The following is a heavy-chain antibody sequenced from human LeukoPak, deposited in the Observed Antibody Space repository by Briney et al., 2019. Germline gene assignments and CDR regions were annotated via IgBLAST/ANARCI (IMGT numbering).Heavy chain of an antibody. D-gene: IGHD4-4*01. J-gene: IGHJ4*02. CDR3: ARGLTTAIPGYFDY. Sequence: PSETLSLTCTVSGGSISSYYWSWIRQPPGKGLEWIGYIYYSGSTNYNPSLKSRVTISVDTSKNQFSLKLSSVTAADTAVYYCARGLTTAIPGYFDYWGQGTLVTVSS. V-gene: IGHV4-59*01. CDR1: GGSISSYY. CDR2: IYYSGST.